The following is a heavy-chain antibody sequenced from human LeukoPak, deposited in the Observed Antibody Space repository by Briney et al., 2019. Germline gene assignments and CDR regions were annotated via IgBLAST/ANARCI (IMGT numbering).Heavy chain of an antibody. J-gene: IGHJ4*02. CDR1: GFTFSSYA. V-gene: IGHV3-30-3*01. CDR3: AAKGNGYTGIYVFAH. Sequence: GRSLRLSCAASGFTFSSYAMHWVRQAPGKGLEWVAVISYDGSNKYYADSVKGRFTISRDNSKNTRYLQMNSLRAEDTAVYFCAAKGNGYTGIYVFAHWGKGTLVTVSS. D-gene: IGHD5-12*01. CDR2: ISYDGSNK.